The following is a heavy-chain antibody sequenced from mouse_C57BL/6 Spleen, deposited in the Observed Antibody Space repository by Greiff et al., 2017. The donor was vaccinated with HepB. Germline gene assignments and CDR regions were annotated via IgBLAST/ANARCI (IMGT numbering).Heavy chain of an antibody. V-gene: IGHV1-82*01. CDR3: ARYGYYVNWYFDG. CDR1: GYAFSSSW. Sequence: VKLMESGPELVKPGASVKISCKASGYAFSSSWMNWVKQRPGKGLEWIGRIYPGDGDTNYNGKFKGKATLTADKSSSTAYMQLSSLTSEDSAVYFCARYGYYVNWYFDGWGTGTTVTVST. CDR2: IYPGDGDT. J-gene: IGHJ1*03. D-gene: IGHD2-3*01.